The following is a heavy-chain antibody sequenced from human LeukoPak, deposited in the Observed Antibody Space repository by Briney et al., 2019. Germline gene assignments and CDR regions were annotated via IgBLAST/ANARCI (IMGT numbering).Heavy chain of an antibody. CDR3: ARDATMVPLYYYYYMDV. Sequence: GGSLRLSCAASGFTFSSYAMHWVRQAPGKGLEWVAVISYDGSNKYYADSVKGRFTISRDNSKNTLYLQMNSLRAEDTAVYYCARDATMVPLYYYYYMDVWGKGTTVTVSS. CDR2: ISYDGSNK. V-gene: IGHV3-30-3*01. J-gene: IGHJ6*03. CDR1: GFTFSSYA. D-gene: IGHD3-10*01.